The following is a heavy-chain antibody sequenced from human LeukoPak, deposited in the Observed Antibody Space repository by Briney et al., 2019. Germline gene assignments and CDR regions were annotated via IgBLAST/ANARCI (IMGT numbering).Heavy chain of an antibody. CDR3: ASDYYDSSGYYSNY. CDR2: IYYSGST. V-gene: IGHV4-30-4*01. Sequence: PSETLSLTCTVSGGSISSGDYYWSWIRQPPGKGLEWIGYIYYSGSTYYNPSLKSRVTISVDTFKNQFSLKLSSVTAADTAVYYCASDYYDSSGYYSNYWGQGTLVTVSS. CDR1: GGSISSGDYY. J-gene: IGHJ4*02. D-gene: IGHD3-22*01.